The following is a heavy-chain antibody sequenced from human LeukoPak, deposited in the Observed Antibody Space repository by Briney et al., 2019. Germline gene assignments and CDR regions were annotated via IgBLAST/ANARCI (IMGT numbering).Heavy chain of an antibody. CDR2: ISSSSSYI. D-gene: IGHD3-22*01. CDR3: ARVLLSGYYPYYFDY. J-gene: IGHJ4*02. V-gene: IGHV3-21*01. CDR1: GFTFSSYS. Sequence: PGGSLRLSCAASGFTFSSYSMNWVRQAPGKGLEWVSSISSSSSYIYYADSVKGRFTISRDNAKNSLYLQMNSLRAEDTAVYYCARVLLSGYYPYYFDYWGQGTLVTVSS.